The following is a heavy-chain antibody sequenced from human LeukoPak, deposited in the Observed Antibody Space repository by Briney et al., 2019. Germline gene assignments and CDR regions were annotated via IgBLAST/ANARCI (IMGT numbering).Heavy chain of an antibody. J-gene: IGHJ4*02. D-gene: IGHD5-12*01. CDR2: ISSSGSTI. V-gene: IGHV3-11*01. Sequence: GGSLRLSCAASGFTFSDYYMSWIRQAPGKGLEWVSYISSSGSTIYYADSVKGRFIISRDNAKNSLYLQMNSLRAEDTAVYYCARGYSGYDSPSYFDYWGQGTLVTVYS. CDR1: GFTFSDYY. CDR3: ARGYSGYDSPSYFDY.